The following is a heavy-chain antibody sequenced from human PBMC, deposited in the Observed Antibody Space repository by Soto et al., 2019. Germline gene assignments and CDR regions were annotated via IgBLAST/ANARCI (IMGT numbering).Heavy chain of an antibody. V-gene: IGHV3-23*01. J-gene: IGHJ3*02. CDR2: ISGSGGST. CDR1: GFTFSSYA. D-gene: IGHD5-18*01. CDR3: AKPTLGRRGYSYGFDAFDI. Sequence: GGSLRLSCAASGFTFSSYAMSWVRQAPGKGLEWVSAISGSGGSTYYADSVKGRFTISRDNSKNTLYLQMNSLRAEDTAVYYCAKPTLGRRGYSYGFDAFDIWGQGTMVTVSS.